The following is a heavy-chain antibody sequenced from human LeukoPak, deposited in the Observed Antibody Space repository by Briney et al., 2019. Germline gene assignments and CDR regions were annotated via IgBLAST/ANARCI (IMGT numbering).Heavy chain of an antibody. Sequence: GGSLRLSCAASGFTFSDYWIHWVRQAPGKGLEWVSAIDDSGGSTYYADSVKGRFTISRDNSKNTLYLQMNSLRAEDTAVYYCAKESAIVGYWGQGTLVTVSS. J-gene: IGHJ4*02. D-gene: IGHD6-25*01. CDR3: AKESAIVGY. CDR1: GFTFSDYW. V-gene: IGHV3-23*01. CDR2: IDDSGGST.